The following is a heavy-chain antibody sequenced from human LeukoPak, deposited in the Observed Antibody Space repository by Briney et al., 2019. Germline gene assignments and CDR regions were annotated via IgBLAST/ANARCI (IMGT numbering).Heavy chain of an antibody. CDR2: IWYDGSNK. CDR1: GFTFSSYG. Sequence: GGSLRLSCAASGFTFSSYGMHWIRQAPGKGLEWVAVIWYDGSNKYYADSVKGRFTISRDNSKNTLYLQMNSLRAEDTAVYYCARDACSSWYYYYYGMDVWGQGTTVTVSS. V-gene: IGHV3-33*01. D-gene: IGHD6-13*01. J-gene: IGHJ6*02. CDR3: ARDACSSWYYYYYGMDV.